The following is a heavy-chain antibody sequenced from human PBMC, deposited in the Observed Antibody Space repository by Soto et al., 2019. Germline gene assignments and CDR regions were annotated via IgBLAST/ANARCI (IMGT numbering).Heavy chain of an antibody. J-gene: IGHJ6*02. CDR1: GGSISSGDYY. V-gene: IGHV4-30-4*01. CDR2: IYYSGST. D-gene: IGHD3-22*01. CDR3: ARDQYYYDSSGYGDYYGMDV. Sequence: QVQLQESGPGLMKPSQTLSLTCTVSGGSISSGDYYWSWIRQPPGKGLEWIGYIYYSGSTYYNPSLKSRVTISVDTSKNQFSLKLSSVTAADTAVYYCARDQYYYDSSGYGDYYGMDVWGQGTTVTVSS.